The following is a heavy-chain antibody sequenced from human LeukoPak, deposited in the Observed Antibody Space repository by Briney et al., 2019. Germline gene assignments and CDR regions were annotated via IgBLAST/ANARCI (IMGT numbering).Heavy chain of an antibody. CDR3: ASTRGYSYGYGMDV. CDR2: IYYSGST. J-gene: IGHJ6*02. CDR1: GGSISSYY. Sequence: PSETLSLTCTVSGGSISSYYWSWVRQPPGKGLEWIGYIYYSGSTNYNPSLKSRVTISVDTSKNQFSLKLSSVTAVDTAVYYCASTRGYSYGYGMDVWGQGTTVTVSS. V-gene: IGHV4-59*08. D-gene: IGHD5-18*01.